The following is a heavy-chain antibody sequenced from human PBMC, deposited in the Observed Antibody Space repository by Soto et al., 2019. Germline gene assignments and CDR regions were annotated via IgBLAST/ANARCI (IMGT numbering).Heavy chain of an antibody. CDR2: ISYDGSNK. J-gene: IGHJ4*02. Sequence: LRLSCAASGFTFSTFAMHWVRQAPGKGLDWVAVISYDGSNKYYADSVKGRFTISRDNSKNTLYLQMNSLRAEDTAVYYCARDPAGGSGYYYLFDYWGQGTLVTVSS. V-gene: IGHV3-30-3*01. D-gene: IGHD3-22*01. CDR1: GFTFSTFA. CDR3: ARDPAGGSGYYYLFDY.